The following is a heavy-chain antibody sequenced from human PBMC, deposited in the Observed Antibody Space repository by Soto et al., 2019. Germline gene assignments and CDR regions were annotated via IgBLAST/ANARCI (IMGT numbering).Heavy chain of an antibody. CDR1: GFTFSNYG. CDR3: AKEGPITNWYFDY. CDR2: ISYDGNVA. V-gene: IGHV3-30*18. D-gene: IGHD1-1*01. Sequence: QVQLVESGGGVVQPGRSLRLSCAASGFTFSNYGMHWVRQAPGKGLEWVIVISYDGNVAYYADSVKGRFTISRDNSKNKLYLQMNSLRPEDTAMYYCAKEGPITNWYFDYWGQGTLVTVSS. J-gene: IGHJ4*02.